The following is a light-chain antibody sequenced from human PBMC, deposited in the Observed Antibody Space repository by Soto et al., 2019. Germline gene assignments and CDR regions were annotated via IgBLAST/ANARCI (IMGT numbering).Light chain of an antibody. CDR3: QHYGSSPQT. CDR1: QTVISNY. J-gene: IGKJ1*01. CDR2: GAF. Sequence: EIVLPQSPGTLSLSPGERATLSCRASQTVISNYLDWYQQKPGQAPRLLIYGAFSRDTGIPDRFSGSGSVTDFTLTISRLEPEDFAVYYCQHYGSSPQTFGQGTKVEIK. V-gene: IGKV3-20*01.